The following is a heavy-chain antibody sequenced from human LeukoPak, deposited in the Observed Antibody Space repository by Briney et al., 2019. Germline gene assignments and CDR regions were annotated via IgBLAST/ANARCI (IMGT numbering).Heavy chain of an antibody. CDR2: IGSRSSSI. V-gene: IGHV3-21*01. CDR1: GITFSIYS. J-gene: IGHJ6*03. Sequence: GGSLRLSCAASGITFSIYSMNWVRQAPGKGLEWVSSIGSRSSSIYYADSVKGRFTISRDNAKNSLYLQMNSLRAEDTAVYYCASIAARTNDYYYYVDVWGKGTTVTVSS. CDR3: ASIAARTNDYYYYVDV. D-gene: IGHD6-6*01.